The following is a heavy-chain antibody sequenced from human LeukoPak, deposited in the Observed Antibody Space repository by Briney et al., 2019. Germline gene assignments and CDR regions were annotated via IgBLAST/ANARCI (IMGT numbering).Heavy chain of an antibody. Sequence: GGSLRLSCAASGFTVRSNYMNWVRRAPGKGLEWVSVIYSDGSTYYADSVKGRFTISRDFSKNTLYLQMNSLRVEDTAVYYCARLTVSGQLDYWGQGTLVTVSS. V-gene: IGHV3-66*01. J-gene: IGHJ4*02. CDR1: GFTVRSNY. CDR3: ARLTVSGQLDY. CDR2: IYSDGST. D-gene: IGHD6-19*01.